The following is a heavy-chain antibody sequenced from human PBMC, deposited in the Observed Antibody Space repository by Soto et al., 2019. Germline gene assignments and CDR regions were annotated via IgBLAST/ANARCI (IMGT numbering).Heavy chain of an antibody. Sequence: SETLSLTCAVYGGSFSGYYWSWIRQPPGKGLEWIGEINHSGSTNYNPSLKSRVTISVDTSKNQFSLKLSSVTAADTAVYYCARGKGQWLRSYNWFDPWGQGTLVTVSS. V-gene: IGHV4-34*01. CDR3: ARGKGQWLRSYNWFDP. D-gene: IGHD5-12*01. CDR1: GGSFSGYY. CDR2: INHSGST. J-gene: IGHJ5*02.